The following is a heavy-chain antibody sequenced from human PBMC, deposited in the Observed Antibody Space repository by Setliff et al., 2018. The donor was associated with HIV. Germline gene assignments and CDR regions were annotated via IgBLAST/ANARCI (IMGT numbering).Heavy chain of an antibody. CDR1: GGPISSSY. D-gene: IGHD5-12*01. CDR3: ARSRKRDGYNFYYYYMDV. J-gene: IGHJ6*03. CDR2: IYYSRST. Sequence: LSLTRTVSGGPISSSYWSWIRQPPGKGLEWIGSIYYSRSTNYNPSLKSRVTITVDTSKNQFSLKQSSVTAADTAVYYCARSRKRDGYNFYYYYMDVWDKGTTVTVSS. V-gene: IGHV4-59*12.